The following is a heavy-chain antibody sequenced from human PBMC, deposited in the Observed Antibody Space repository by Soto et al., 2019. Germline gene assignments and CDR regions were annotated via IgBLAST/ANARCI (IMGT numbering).Heavy chain of an antibody. CDR1: GFSLTTSGVG. V-gene: IGHV2-5*02. D-gene: IGHD3-3*01. Sequence: QITLNESGPTQVKPRQTLTLTCTFSGFSLTTSGVGVGWIRQSTGKAPEWLALIYWDDDKRYSPSLKSRLTITKDTSKIQVVLTMADLDPADTATYYCAHRVLRTVFGLVTTTAIYFDFWGQGTPVAVSS. CDR3: AHRVLRTVFGLVTTTAIYFDF. J-gene: IGHJ4*02. CDR2: IYWDDDK.